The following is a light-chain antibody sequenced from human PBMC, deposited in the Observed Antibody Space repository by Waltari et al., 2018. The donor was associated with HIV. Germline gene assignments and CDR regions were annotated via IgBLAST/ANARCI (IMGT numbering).Light chain of an antibody. J-gene: IGKJ4*01. CDR2: ATS. Sequence: VLTQSTVSLPVALGQPDSISCRSSHYLMSSDGNTYLNWFHQRPGQPPRRLIFATSKRGPGVPDRFSASGSGSEFTLKISRLEAEDVGLYYCMQGTQWPLTFGGGTRVEI. CDR3: MQGTQWPLT. V-gene: IGKV2-30*01. CDR1: HYLMSSDGNTY.